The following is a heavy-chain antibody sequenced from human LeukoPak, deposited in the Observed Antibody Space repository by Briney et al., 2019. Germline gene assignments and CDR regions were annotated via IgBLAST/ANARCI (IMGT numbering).Heavy chain of an antibody. CDR3: AKDVVTAPGSDY. CDR1: GFTFSSYS. V-gene: IGHV3-21*04. J-gene: IGHJ4*02. Sequence: GGSLRLSCAASGFTFSSYSMNWVRQAPGKGLEWVSSISSSSSYIYYADSVKGRFTISRDNSKNTLYLQMNSLRAEDTAVYYCAKDVVTAPGSDYWGQGTLVTVSS. CDR2: ISSSSSYI. D-gene: IGHD2-21*02.